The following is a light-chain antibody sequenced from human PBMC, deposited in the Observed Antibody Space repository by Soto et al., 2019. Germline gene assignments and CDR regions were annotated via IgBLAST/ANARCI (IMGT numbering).Light chain of an antibody. CDR2: EVS. Sequence: QSALTQPASVSGSPGQSITISCTGTSSDVGTYSYVSWYQHHPGKATQLMIYEVSNRPSGVSNRFSGSKSGNTASLTISGLQAEDEADYYCTSYTSSNTLVFGSGTKVTVL. CDR3: TSYTSSNTLV. J-gene: IGLJ1*01. CDR1: SSDVGTYSY. V-gene: IGLV2-14*01.